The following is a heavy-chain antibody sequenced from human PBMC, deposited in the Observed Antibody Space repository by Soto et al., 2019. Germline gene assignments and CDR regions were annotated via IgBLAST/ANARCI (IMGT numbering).Heavy chain of an antibody. CDR1: GGCSNSSSYY. D-gene: IGHD3-9*01. V-gene: IGHV4-39*05. Sequence: TETPSLSCTVPGGCSNSSSYYWGVIRQPPGKGLEWIGSIYYSGSTYYNPSLKSRVTISVDTSKNQFSLKLSSVTAADTAVYYCAHGGRNFYILSCAYYY. CDR2: IYYSGST. CDR3: AHGGRNFYILSCAYYY. J-gene: IGHJ6*01.